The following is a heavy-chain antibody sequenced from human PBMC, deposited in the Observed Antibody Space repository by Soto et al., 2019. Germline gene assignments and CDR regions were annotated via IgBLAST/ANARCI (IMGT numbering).Heavy chain of an antibody. CDR1: GGTFSSYT. CDR3: AIVLRRDAFDI. Sequence: QVQLVQSGAEVKKPGSSVKVSCNASGGTFSSYTISWVRQAPGQGLEWMGRIIPILGIANYAQKFQGRVTITADKSTSTAYMELSSLRSEDTAVYYCAIVLRRDAFDIWGQGTMVTVSS. CDR2: IIPILGIA. J-gene: IGHJ3*02. V-gene: IGHV1-69*02. D-gene: IGHD4-17*01.